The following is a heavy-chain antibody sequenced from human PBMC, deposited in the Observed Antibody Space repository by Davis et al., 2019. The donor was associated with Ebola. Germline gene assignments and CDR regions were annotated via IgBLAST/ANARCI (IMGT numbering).Heavy chain of an antibody. CDR2: IWFDGSQK. V-gene: IGHV3-33*01. D-gene: IGHD3-3*01. CDR1: GFPFQKFG. Sequence: PGGSLRLSCEVSGFPFQKFGMHWVRQAPGKGLEWVAVIWFDGSQKYYVDSVKGRFTISRDNSKNTLYLQLNRLRSEDTAEYYCARAVFHEVLDSWGQGTPVTVSS. CDR3: ARAVFHEVLDS. J-gene: IGHJ4*02.